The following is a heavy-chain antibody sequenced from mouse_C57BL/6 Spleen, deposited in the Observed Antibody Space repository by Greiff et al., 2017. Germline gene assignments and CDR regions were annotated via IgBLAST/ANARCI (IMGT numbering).Heavy chain of an antibody. CDR1: GYAFSSSW. V-gene: IGHV1-82*01. CDR2: IYPGDGDT. CDR3: ARSVYYYAMDY. Sequence: VKLQESGPELVKPGASVKISCKASGYAFSSSWMNWVKQRPGKGLEWIGRIYPGDGDTNYNGKFKGKATLTADKSSSPAYMQLSSLTSEDSAVYFCARSVYYYAMDYWGQGTSVTVSS. J-gene: IGHJ4*01.